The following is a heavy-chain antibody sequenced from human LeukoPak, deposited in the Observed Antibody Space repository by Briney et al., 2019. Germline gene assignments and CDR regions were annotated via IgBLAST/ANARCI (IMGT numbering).Heavy chain of an antibody. D-gene: IGHD3-3*01. CDR1: GFTFSSNT. CDR2: ITTSGTYA. Sequence: GGSLRLSCATSGFTFSSNTMNWGRQAPGKGLEWVSSITTSGTYAYYAASVKGPFTISRDNAKNSLYLQMNRLRTEDTAVYYCATGWSNMYVWGQGTTVTVSS. V-gene: IGHV3-21*01. CDR3: ATGWSNMYV. J-gene: IGHJ6*02.